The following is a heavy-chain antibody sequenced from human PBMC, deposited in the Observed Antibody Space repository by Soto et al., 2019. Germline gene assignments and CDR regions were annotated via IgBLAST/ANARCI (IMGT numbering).Heavy chain of an antibody. CDR1: GFTFSSYG. CDR3: ARDSHSGYDQSGYSYDMDYYYGMDV. J-gene: IGHJ6*02. V-gene: IGHV3-33*01. Sequence: GGSLRLSCAASGFTFSSYGMHWVRQAPGKGLEWVAVIWYDGSNKYYADSVKGGFTISGDNSKNTLDLQMNGLRAEDTAVYYCARDSHSGYDQSGYSYDMDYYYGMDVWGQGTTVTVSS. D-gene: IGHD5-18*01. CDR2: IWYDGSNK.